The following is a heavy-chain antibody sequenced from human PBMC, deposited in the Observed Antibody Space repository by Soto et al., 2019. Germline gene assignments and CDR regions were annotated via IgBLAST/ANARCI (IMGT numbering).Heavy chain of an antibody. Sequence: QVQLVQSGAEENKPGASVKISCKASGYTFTAFAIHWVRQAPGQQGQRLEWLGRITAGNGNTQYSQKFQDRVTITRDASATTAYMELSSLTSEDTAIYFCARALVDYSNLDFWGQGALVTVSS. CDR1: GYTFTAFA. J-gene: IGHJ4*02. CDR3: ARALVDYSNLDF. V-gene: IGHV1-3*05. D-gene: IGHD6-13*01. CDR2: ITAGNGNT.